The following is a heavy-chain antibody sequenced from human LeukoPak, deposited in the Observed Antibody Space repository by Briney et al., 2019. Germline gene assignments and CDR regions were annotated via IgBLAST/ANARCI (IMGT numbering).Heavy chain of an antibody. D-gene: IGHD4-17*01. CDR2: IKQDGSEK. Sequence: GGSLRLSCAASGFTFSSYWMSWVRQAPGKGLEWVANIKQDGSEKYYVDSVKGRFTISRDNAKNSLYLQMNSLRAEDTAVYYCAKARTVTTDWYFDLWGRGTLVTVSS. J-gene: IGHJ2*01. CDR3: AKARTVTTDWYFDL. CDR1: GFTFSSYW. V-gene: IGHV3-7*01.